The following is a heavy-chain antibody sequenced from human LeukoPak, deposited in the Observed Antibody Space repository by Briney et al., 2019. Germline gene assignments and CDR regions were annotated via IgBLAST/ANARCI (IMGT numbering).Heavy chain of an antibody. CDR1: GFTFSSYG. Sequence: PGGSLRLSCAASGFTFSSYGMHWVRQAPGKGLEWVAVIWYGGSNKYYADSVKGRFTISRDNSKNTLYLQMNSLRAEDTAVYYCAKGGNAVAGALDYWGQGTLVTVSS. CDR3: AKGGNAVAGALDY. V-gene: IGHV3-30*02. J-gene: IGHJ4*02. D-gene: IGHD6-19*01. CDR2: IWYGGSNK.